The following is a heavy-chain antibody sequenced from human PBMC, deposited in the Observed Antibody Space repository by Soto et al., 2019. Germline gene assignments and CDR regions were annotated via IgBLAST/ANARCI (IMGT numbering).Heavy chain of an antibody. CDR2: ISAYNGNT. V-gene: IGHV1-18*01. CDR1: GYTFTSYG. J-gene: IGHJ3*02. CDR3: ASVWTGMGLGERPFDI. Sequence: QVQLVQSGAEVKKPGASVKVSCKASGYTFTSYGISWVRQAPGQGLEWMGWISAYNGNTNYAQKLQGRVTMTTDTSTSTAYMELRSLRSVDTAVYYCASVWTGMGLGERPFDIWGQGTMVTVSS. D-gene: IGHD3-10*01.